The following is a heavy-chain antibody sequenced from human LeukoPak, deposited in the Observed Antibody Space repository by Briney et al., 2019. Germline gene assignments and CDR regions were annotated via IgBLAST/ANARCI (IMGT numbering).Heavy chain of an antibody. CDR1: GGTFSSYA. Sequence: SVKVSCKASGGTFSSYAISWVRQSPGQGLEWMGRIIPILGIANYAQKFQGRVTITADKSTSTAYMELSSLRSEDTAVYYCARGVCSGGSCYPDYWGQGTLVTVSS. V-gene: IGHV1-69*04. CDR3: ARGVCSGGSCYPDY. D-gene: IGHD2-15*01. J-gene: IGHJ4*02. CDR2: IIPILGIA.